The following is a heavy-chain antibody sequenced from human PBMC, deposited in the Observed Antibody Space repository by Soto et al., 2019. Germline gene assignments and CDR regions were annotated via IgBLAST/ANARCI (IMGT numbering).Heavy chain of an antibody. D-gene: IGHD3-3*01. Sequence: PSETLSLTCTVSGGSISSYYWSWIRQPPGKGLEWIGYIYYSGSTNYNPSLKSRVTISVDTSKNQFSLKLSSVTAADTAVYYCARVNYDFWSGYRRFDYWGQGTLVTVSS. V-gene: IGHV4-59*01. J-gene: IGHJ4*02. CDR3: ARVNYDFWSGYRRFDY. CDR2: IYYSGST. CDR1: GGSISSYY.